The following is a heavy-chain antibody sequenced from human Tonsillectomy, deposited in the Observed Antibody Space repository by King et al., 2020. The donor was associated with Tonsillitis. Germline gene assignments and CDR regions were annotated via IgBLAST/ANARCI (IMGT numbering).Heavy chain of an antibody. V-gene: IGHV4-34*01. CDR1: GGSFSDYY. D-gene: IGHD2-15*01. CDR2: INHSGST. Sequence: VQLQQWGAGLLKPSETLSLTCAVYGGSFSDYYWIWIRQPPGMGLEWIGEINHSGSTNYNPSLKSRVTILVDTSKNQFSLKLRSVTAADTAVYYCARGEGVAATDSYYYMDVWGKGTTVAVSS. J-gene: IGHJ6*03. CDR3: ARGEGVAATDSYYYMDV.